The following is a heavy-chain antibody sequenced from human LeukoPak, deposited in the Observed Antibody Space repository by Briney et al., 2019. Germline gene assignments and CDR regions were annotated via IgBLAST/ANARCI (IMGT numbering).Heavy chain of an antibody. CDR3: ASDVLRFSNWFDP. J-gene: IGHJ5*02. D-gene: IGHD3-3*01. Sequence: KPSETLSLTCTVSGGSISSSSYYWGWIRQPPGKGLEWIGSIYYSGSTYYNPSLKSRVTISVDTSKNQFSLKLSSVTVADTAVYYCASDVLRFSNWFDPWGQGTLVTVSS. V-gene: IGHV4-39*07. CDR2: IYYSGST. CDR1: GGSISSSSYY.